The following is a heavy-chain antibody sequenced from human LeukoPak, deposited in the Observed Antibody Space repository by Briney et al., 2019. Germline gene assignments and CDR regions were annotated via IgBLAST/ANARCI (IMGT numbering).Heavy chain of an antibody. Sequence: GASVKVSCKASGYTFTSYDINWVRQATGQGPEWMGWMNPNSGNTGYARKFQGRVTMTRNTSISTAYMELSSLRSEDTAVYYCARGNSKRYCTGGSCYWFDPWGREPWSPSPQ. CDR3: ARGNSKRYCTGGSCYWFDP. D-gene: IGHD2-15*01. CDR2: MNPNSGNT. V-gene: IGHV1-8*01. CDR1: GYTFTSYD. J-gene: IGHJ5*02.